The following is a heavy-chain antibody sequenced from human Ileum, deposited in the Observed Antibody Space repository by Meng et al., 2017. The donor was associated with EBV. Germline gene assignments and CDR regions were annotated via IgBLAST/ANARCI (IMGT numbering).Heavy chain of an antibody. V-gene: IGHV4-4*02. CDR2: IYHSGST. Sequence: QVLVQEAGPGLVKPSGTLSLTCAVSGGSISSSNWWSWVRQPPGKGLEWIGKIYHSGSTHYHPSLESRVTISVDKSNNQFSLNLGSVTAADTAVYFCARQVPTLRYFDQWGQGTLVTVSS. D-gene: IGHD5-12*01. CDR3: ARQVPTLRYFDQ. J-gene: IGHJ4*02. CDR1: GGSISSSNW.